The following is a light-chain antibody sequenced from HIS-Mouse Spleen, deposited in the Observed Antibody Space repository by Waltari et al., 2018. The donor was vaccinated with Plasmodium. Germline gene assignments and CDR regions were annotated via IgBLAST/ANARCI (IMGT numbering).Light chain of an antibody. J-gene: IGLJ3*02. CDR1: ALPKKY. Sequence: SYEPTQPPSVSVSPGQTARITCSGDALPKKYAYWYQQKSGQAPVRVIYEDSKRPPGIPERFSGSSSGTMATLTISGAQVEDEADYYCYSTDSSGNHRVFGGGTKLTVL. V-gene: IGLV3-10*01. CDR2: EDS. CDR3: YSTDSSGNHRV.